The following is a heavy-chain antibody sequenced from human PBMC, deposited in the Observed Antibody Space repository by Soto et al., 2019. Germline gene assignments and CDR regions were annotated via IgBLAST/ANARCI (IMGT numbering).Heavy chain of an antibody. V-gene: IGHV3-74*01. J-gene: IGHJ4*02. D-gene: IGHD6-19*01. Sequence: LRLSFAASGFTFSSSWMHWVRQAPGKVLVWVSRINSDGSSTSYADSVKGRFTISRDNAKNTMYLQMNSLRAEDTAVYYCARGKASSGWDPLFDYWGQGTLVTVSS. CDR1: GFTFSSSW. CDR2: INSDGSST. CDR3: ARGKASSGWDPLFDY.